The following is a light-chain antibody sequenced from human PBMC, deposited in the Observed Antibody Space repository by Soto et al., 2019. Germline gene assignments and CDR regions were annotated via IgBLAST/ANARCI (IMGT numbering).Light chain of an antibody. CDR2: EVN. CDR1: RSDIGGYNS. Sequence: QSALTQPPSASGSPGQSVTISCTGTRSDIGGYNSVSWYQQHPGKAPRLMIYEVNKRPSGVPDRFSGSKSGYTASLTVSGLQTEDEAFYYCSSSAGIYHYLVFGGGTKVTVL. V-gene: IGLV2-8*01. J-gene: IGLJ3*02. CDR3: SSSAGIYHYLV.